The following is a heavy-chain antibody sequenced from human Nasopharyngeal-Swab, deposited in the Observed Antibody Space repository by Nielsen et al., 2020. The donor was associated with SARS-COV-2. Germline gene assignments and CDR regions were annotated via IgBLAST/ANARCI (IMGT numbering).Heavy chain of an antibody. CDR1: GGSMNSYY. CDR3: ARVQVDDDFWTRYHFDY. Sequence: SETLSLTCTVSGGSMNSYYWYWIRQPPGKGLEWIGYVFNSGSTEYSPSLKRRATISVDTSNNQFSLKLSSVTAADAAVYFCARVQVDDDFWTRYHFDYWGQGTMVTVSS. V-gene: IGHV4-59*01. J-gene: IGHJ4*02. D-gene: IGHD3-3*01. CDR2: VFNSGST.